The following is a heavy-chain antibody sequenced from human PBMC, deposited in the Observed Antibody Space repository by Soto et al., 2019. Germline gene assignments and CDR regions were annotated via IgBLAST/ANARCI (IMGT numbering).Heavy chain of an antibody. J-gene: IGHJ4*02. CDR3: ANVSGYYSDY. D-gene: IGHD3-22*01. Sequence: QITLKESGPTLVKPTQTLTLTCTLSGFSLSTSGVGVGWIRQPPGKALEWLALIYWDDDKRYSPTLKSRITINKDTYKNQVVLTMTNMDPVDTATYYCANVSGYYSDYWGQGTLVTVSS. V-gene: IGHV2-5*02. CDR1: GFSLSTSGVG. CDR2: IYWDDDK.